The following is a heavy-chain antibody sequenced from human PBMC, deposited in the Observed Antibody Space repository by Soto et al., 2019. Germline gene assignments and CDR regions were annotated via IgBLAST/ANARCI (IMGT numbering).Heavy chain of an antibody. CDR1: GFTFNAYS. CDR2: ILYDGTQK. V-gene: IGHV3-33*01. J-gene: IGHJ4*02. CDR3: ARAGGTTVTGLWHFDS. Sequence: PGGSLRISCESSGFTFNAYSRHWVRQPPGKGLEWLAAILYDGTQKYYADSVKGRFIISRDNSKKTLYLEMNSLRAEDTAVYYCARAGGTTVTGLWHFDSWGQGTLVNVSS. D-gene: IGHD4-17*01.